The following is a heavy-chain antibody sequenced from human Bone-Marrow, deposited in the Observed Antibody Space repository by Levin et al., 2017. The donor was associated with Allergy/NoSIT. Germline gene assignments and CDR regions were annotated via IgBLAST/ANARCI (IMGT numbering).Heavy chain of an antibody. D-gene: IGHD6-19*01. Sequence: PGGSLRLSCVASGFSFSDYYIDWVRQVPGKGLEWLGRIRRRSNSYSTEYVASVRGRFIIPRADSKNSVELKASSPTREAMAVYYCTRVGVSGRQFDVWGEGTTVAVSS. CDR3: TRVGVSGRQFDV. CDR2: IRRRSNSYST. V-gene: IGHV3-72*01. CDR1: GFSFSDYY. J-gene: IGHJ6*04.